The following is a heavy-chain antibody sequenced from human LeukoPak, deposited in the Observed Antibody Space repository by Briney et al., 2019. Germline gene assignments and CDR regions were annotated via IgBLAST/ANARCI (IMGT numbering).Heavy chain of an antibody. CDR2: INPTTGVA. CDR3: ARLDRNYYYLDV. Sequence: ASVKVSCKTSGYTFTVHYMNWVRQAPGQGLEWMGRINPTTGVANYAQKFQGRITVTRDTFINTAYMELSSLRSDDTAVYYCARLDRNYYYLDVWGQGTTVTVSS. CDR1: GYTFTVHY. V-gene: IGHV1-2*06. J-gene: IGHJ6*03. D-gene: IGHD1-1*01.